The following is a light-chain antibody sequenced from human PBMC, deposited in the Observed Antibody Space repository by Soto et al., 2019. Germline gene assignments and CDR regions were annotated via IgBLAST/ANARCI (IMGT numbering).Light chain of an antibody. Sequence: DFVMTQSPDSLAVSLGETATINCQSSQSVLYSSNNMNYLSWYQQKPGQPPKLLIYWASTRKSGVPDRISGSGSGTDFTLTISSLQAEDVAVYYCQQYYSIPLTYGGGTKVEIK. CDR3: QQYYSIPLT. V-gene: IGKV4-1*01. CDR1: QSVLYSSNNMNY. CDR2: WAS. J-gene: IGKJ4*01.